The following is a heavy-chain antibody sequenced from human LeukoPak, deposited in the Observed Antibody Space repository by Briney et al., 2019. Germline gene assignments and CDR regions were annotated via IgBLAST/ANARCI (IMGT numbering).Heavy chain of an antibody. CDR2: VLYSGAT. D-gene: IGHD2-15*01. J-gene: IGHJ4*02. V-gene: IGHV4-39*07. Sequence: PETMSPTWPVSGGSITSEASYWGWIRQPPGKGLEWIARVLYSGATYYNPSLKSRDTIAVDTSKNHLSLKLSSVTAADTAVYYCARIGYCSGGSCYSGLVWLPFEYWGQGTLVTVSS. CDR1: GGSITSEASY. CDR3: ARIGYCSGGSCYSGLVWLPFEY.